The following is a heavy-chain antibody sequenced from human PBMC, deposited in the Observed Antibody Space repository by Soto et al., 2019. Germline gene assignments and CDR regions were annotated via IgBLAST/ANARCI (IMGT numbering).Heavy chain of an antibody. CDR2: ISGSGGST. CDR3: AKVYDSSGYYYSPFDY. D-gene: IGHD3-22*01. V-gene: IGHV3-23*01. CDR1: GFTFSGYA. Sequence: LRLSCAASGFTFSGYAMSWVRQAPGKGLEWVSVISGSGGSTDYADSVKGRFTISRDNSKNTLYLQMNSLRAEDTAVYYCAKVYDSSGYYYSPFDYWGQGTLVTVSS. J-gene: IGHJ4*02.